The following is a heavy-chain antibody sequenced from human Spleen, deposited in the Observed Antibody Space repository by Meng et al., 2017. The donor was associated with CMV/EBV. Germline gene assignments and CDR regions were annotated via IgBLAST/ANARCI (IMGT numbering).Heavy chain of an antibody. CDR3: ARAVVPAATHFDY. CDR1: GFSLSTNGVG. CDR2: IYWNDDK. D-gene: IGHD2-2*01. Sequence: SGPTLVKPTQTLTLTCTVSGFSLSTNGVGVGWIRQPPGKALEWLALIYWNDDKRYGPSLKSRLTITKDTSKNHVVLTMTNVDPVDTATYFCARAVVPAATHFDYWGQGTLVTVSS. V-gene: IGHV2-5*01. J-gene: IGHJ4*02.